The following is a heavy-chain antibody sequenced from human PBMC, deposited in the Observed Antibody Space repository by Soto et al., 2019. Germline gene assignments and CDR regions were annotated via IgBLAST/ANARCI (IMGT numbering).Heavy chain of an antibody. Sequence: QVQLVQSGAEVKNPGASVKVSCKASGYTFTNYGISCVRQAPGQGLEWMGWISAYNGNTDYVQKLQRRVTMTTDTSTSTAYMELRRLRSDDTAVYYCARPITSPDHRDIWGQGTMVTVSS. J-gene: IGHJ3*02. D-gene: IGHD1-20*01. CDR3: ARPITSPDHRDI. V-gene: IGHV1-18*01. CDR1: GYTFTNYG. CDR2: ISAYNGNT.